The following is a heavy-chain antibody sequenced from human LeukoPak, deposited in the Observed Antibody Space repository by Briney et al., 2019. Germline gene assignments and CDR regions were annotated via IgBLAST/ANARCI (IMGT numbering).Heavy chain of an antibody. J-gene: IGHJ4*02. CDR1: GGSISSYY. V-gene: IGHV4-59*08. CDR2: ISYSGST. Sequence: SETLSLTCTVSGGSISSYYWSWIRQPPGKRLEWIGFISYSGSTNYNPSLKSRVTISVDTSRNQFSLKLSSVTAADTAVYYCARHPVYSGSYDFYFDYWGQGTLVTVSS. CDR3: ARHPVYSGSYDFYFDY. D-gene: IGHD1-26*01.